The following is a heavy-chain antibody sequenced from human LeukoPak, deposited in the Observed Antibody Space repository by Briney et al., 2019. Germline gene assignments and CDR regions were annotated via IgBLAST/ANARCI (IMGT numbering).Heavy chain of an antibody. CDR3: ARQPPTTETTVTTIDY. Sequence: SETLSLTCTVSGDSFSTYYWSWIRQPAGKGLEWIGHIYTSGTTNYNPSLKSRVTMSIDTSKNQFSLKLSSITAADTAVYYCARQPPTTETTVTTIDYWGQGTLVTVSS. D-gene: IGHD4-17*01. CDR1: GDSFSTYY. J-gene: IGHJ4*02. V-gene: IGHV4-4*07. CDR2: IYTSGTT.